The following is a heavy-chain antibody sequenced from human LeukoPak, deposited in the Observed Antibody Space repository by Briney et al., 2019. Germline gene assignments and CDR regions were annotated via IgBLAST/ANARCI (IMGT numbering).Heavy chain of an antibody. D-gene: IGHD3-16*01. CDR1: GYTFTSYA. CDR3: ARRMITFGGALDY. V-gene: IGHV1-3*01. J-gene: IGHJ4*02. Sequence: ASVKVSCKASGYTFTSYAMHWVRQAPGQRLEWMGWTNAGNGNTKYSQKFQGRVTITRDTSASTAYMELSSLRSEDTAVYYCARRMITFGGALDYWGQGTLVTVSS. CDR2: TNAGNGNT.